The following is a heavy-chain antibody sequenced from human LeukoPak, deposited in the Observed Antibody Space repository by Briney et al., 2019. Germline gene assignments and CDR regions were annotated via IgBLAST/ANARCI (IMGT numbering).Heavy chain of an antibody. CDR1: GFTFSSYW. CDR2: IKQDGSEK. J-gene: IGHJ3*02. Sequence: GGSLRLSCAASGFTFSSYWMSWVRQAPGKGLEWVANIKQDGSEKYYVDSVKGRFTISRDNAKNSLYLQMNSLRAEDTAVYYCARDLPSYDSSGYYLPEDAFDIWGQGTMVTVSS. CDR3: ARDLPSYDSSGYYLPEDAFDI. D-gene: IGHD3-22*01. V-gene: IGHV3-7*01.